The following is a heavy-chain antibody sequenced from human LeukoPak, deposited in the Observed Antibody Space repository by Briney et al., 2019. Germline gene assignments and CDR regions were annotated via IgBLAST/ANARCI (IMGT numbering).Heavy chain of an antibody. CDR1: GFTLSRYS. V-gene: IGHV3-48*01. D-gene: IGHD3-3*01. Sequence: GGSLRLSCAASGFTLSRYSMNGVRQAPGKGLEGVSYISSSNSHIYYADTVKGRFTVSRDNAKNSVYLQMNSLRAEDAAVYYCARDSELLEWLPDSDLWGQGTLVTVSS. J-gene: IGHJ5*02. CDR2: ISSSNSHI. CDR3: ARDSELLEWLPDSDL.